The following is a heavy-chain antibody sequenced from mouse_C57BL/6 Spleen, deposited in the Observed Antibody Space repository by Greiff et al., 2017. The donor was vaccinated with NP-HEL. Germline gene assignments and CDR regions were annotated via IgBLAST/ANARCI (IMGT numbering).Heavy chain of an antibody. D-gene: IGHD1-1*01. Sequence: EVMLVESGGGLVKPGGSLKLSCAASGFTFSSYAMSWVRQTPEKRLEWVATISDGGSYTYYPDNVKGRFTISRDNAKNNLYLQMSHLKSEDTAMYYCAREYGSSYPCFDVWGTGTTVTVSS. CDR2: ISDGGSYT. CDR3: AREYGSSYPCFDV. CDR1: GFTFSSYA. V-gene: IGHV5-4*01. J-gene: IGHJ1*03.